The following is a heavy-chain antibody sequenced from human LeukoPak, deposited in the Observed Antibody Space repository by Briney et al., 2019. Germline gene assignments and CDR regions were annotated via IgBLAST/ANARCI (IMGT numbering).Heavy chain of an antibody. D-gene: IGHD3-9*01. Sequence: EASVKVSCKASGYSLNGYYIHWVRQAPGQGLEWMGWVNPDSGGTNYAQTFQGRVTMTRDTSINTAYMELSRLISDDTAIYYCARGSPLPGPQRPYDYWGQGALVTVSS. CDR3: ARGSPLPGPQRPYDY. CDR1: GYSLNGYY. CDR2: VNPDSGGT. J-gene: IGHJ4*02. V-gene: IGHV1-2*02.